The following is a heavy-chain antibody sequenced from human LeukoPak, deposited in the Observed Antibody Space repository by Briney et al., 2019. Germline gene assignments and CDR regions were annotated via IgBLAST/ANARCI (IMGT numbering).Heavy chain of an antibody. D-gene: IGHD3-16*01. V-gene: IGHV3-30*02. Sequence: GGSLRLSCVVPGFSLTTYGMLWVRQAPGKGVEWVSFIRPNGINKYYADSVKGRFTISRDNSKGTLYLQMNSLRTEDTALYYCAKDRPLEGGFDPWGQGSLVTVSS. CDR3: AKDRPLEGGFDP. CDR2: IRPNGINK. J-gene: IGHJ5*02. CDR1: GFSLTTYG.